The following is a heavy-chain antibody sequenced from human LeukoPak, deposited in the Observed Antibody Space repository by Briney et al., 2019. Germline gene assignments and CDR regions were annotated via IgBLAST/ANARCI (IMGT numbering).Heavy chain of an antibody. CDR2: IYYRGST. Sequence: SETLSLTCTVSGGSISSYYWSWIRQPPGKGLEWIGYIYYRGSTNYNPSLKSRVTISLDTSKNQFSLKLSSVTAADTAVYYCARLTTVTAPRLDYWGQGTLVTVSS. J-gene: IGHJ4*02. CDR1: GGSISSYY. CDR3: ARLTTVTAPRLDY. D-gene: IGHD4-17*01. V-gene: IGHV4-59*01.